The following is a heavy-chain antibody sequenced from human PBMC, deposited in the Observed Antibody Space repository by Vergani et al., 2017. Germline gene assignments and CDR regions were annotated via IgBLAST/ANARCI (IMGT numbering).Heavy chain of an antibody. CDR2: ISGSGGST. Sequence: EVQLLQSEGAVVQPGGSLRLSCVASGFTFSSHAMSWVRQGHGQGLEWVSGISGSGGSTYYAGSVKGRFTISRDSSKNPLYLQMNSLSAGNTAVYYCAKANPRNSGYDYLYYYHAMDVWGQGTTVTVSS. D-gene: IGHD5-12*01. J-gene: IGHJ6*02. CDR3: AKANPRNSGYDYLYYYHAMDV. V-gene: IGHV3-23*01. CDR1: GFTFSSHA.